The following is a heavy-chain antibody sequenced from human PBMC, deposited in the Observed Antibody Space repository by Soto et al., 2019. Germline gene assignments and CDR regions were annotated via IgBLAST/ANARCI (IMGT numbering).Heavy chain of an antibody. V-gene: IGHV3-23*01. CDR3: TTLLRWFGEPGY. CDR1: GFTFSSYA. J-gene: IGHJ4*02. D-gene: IGHD3-10*01. Sequence: PGGSLRLSCAASGFTFSSYAMSWVRQAPGKGLEWVSAISGSGGSTYYADSVKGRFTISRDNSKNTLYLQMNSLRAEDTAVYYCTTLLRWFGEPGYWGQGTLVTVSS. CDR2: ISGSGGST.